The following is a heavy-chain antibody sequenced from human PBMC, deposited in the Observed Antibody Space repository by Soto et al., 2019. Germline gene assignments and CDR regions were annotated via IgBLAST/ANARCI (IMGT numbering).Heavy chain of an antibody. J-gene: IGHJ4*02. CDR3: ARDLGYYESDGYFDY. CDR2: ISSSGSII. Sequence: LRLSCAASGFTFSDNYMSWIRQAPGKGLEWVSYISSSGSIIYYADSVKGRFTISRDNAKNSLYLQMNSLRAEDTAVYYCARDLGYYESDGYFDYWGQGARVTVSS. CDR1: GFTFSDNY. V-gene: IGHV3-11*01. D-gene: IGHD3-22*01.